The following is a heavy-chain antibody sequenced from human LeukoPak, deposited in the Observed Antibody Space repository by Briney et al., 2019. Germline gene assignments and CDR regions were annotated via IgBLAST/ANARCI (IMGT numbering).Heavy chain of an antibody. Sequence: SGPTLVNPTQTLTLTCTFPGFSLSTSGVGVGWIHQPPGKALEWLALIYWDDDKRHSPSLKSRLTITKDTSKNQVVLTMTNMDPVDTATYYCAHTSYYYDSSGYPRSFNYWGQGTLVTVSS. J-gene: IGHJ4*02. V-gene: IGHV2-5*02. D-gene: IGHD3-22*01. CDR3: AHTSYYYDSSGYPRSFNY. CDR1: GFSLSTSGVG. CDR2: IYWDDDK.